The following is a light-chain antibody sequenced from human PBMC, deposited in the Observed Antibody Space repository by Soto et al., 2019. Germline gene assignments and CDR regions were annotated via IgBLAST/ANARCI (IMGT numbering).Light chain of an antibody. J-gene: IGLJ1*01. CDR1: SSVVGSYNL. CDR2: EGS. V-gene: IGLV2-23*01. CDR3: CSYAGSSTDV. Sequence: QSVLTQPPSASGSPGQSITISCTGTSSVVGSYNLVSWYQQHPGKAPKLMIYEGSKRPSGVSNRFSGSKSGNTASLTISGLQAEDEADYYCCSYAGSSTDVFGTGTKVTVL.